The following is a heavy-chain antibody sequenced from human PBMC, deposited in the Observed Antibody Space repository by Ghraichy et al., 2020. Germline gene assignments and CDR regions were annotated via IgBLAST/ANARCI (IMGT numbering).Heavy chain of an antibody. CDR2: TSEDGSIK. CDR3: ARDPITGSPDYFEH. V-gene: IGHV3-30-3*01. D-gene: IGHD1-14*01. CDR1: GFTFGSYA. Sequence: GGSLRLSCAASGFTFGSYAMHWVRQAPGKGLEWVAVTSEDGSIKLYTESVQGRFTISRDNSKNTLYLQMNSLREEDTAVYSCARDPITGSPDYFEHWGQGTLVTVSS. J-gene: IGHJ4*02.